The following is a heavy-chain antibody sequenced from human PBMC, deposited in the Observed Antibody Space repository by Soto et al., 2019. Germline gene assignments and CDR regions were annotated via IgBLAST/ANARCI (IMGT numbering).Heavy chain of an antibody. CDR1: GFTFGDYA. J-gene: IGHJ4*02. Sequence: GGSLRLSCTASGFTFGDYAMSWFRQAPGKGLEWVGCIRSKAYGGKTEYSASVKGRFTISRDYSKSTAYLQMNSLKTEDTAVYYCTPEYRRGDYLDYWAQGTLVPVSS. CDR3: TPEYRRGDYLDY. CDR2: IRSKAYGGKT. D-gene: IGHD3-16*02. V-gene: IGHV3-49*03.